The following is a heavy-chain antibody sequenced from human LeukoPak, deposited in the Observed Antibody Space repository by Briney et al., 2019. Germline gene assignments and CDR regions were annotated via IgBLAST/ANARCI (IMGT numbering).Heavy chain of an antibody. CDR1: GYTFTSYD. Sequence: ASVKVSFKASGYTFTSYDFNWVRQATGQRPEWMGWMSPNSGDTGYAQKFQDRVTMTRNTSISTAYMELSSLRSDDTAVYYCARGPPNWGYDYWGPGTLVTVSS. CDR3: ARGPPNWGYDY. V-gene: IGHV1-8*01. D-gene: IGHD7-27*01. J-gene: IGHJ4*02. CDR2: MSPNSGDT.